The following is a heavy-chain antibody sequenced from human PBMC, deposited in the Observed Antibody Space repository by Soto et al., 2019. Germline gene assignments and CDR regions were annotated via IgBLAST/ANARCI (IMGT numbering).Heavy chain of an antibody. V-gene: IGHV1-18*01. D-gene: IGHD2-15*01. J-gene: IGHJ4*02. CDR1: GYTFTSYG. CDR2: ISAYNGNT. CDR3: ARLYCSGGSCYSIGLVYFDY. Sequence: QVQLVQSGAEVKKPGASVKVSCKASGYTFTSYGISWVRQAPGQGLEWMGWISAYNGNTNYAQKLQGRVTMTTDTSKRTAYMELRSLRSDDTAVYYCARLYCSGGSCYSIGLVYFDYWGQGTLVTVSS.